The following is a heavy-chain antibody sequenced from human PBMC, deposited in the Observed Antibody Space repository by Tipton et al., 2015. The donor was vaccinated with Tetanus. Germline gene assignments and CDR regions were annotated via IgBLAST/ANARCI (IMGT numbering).Heavy chain of an antibody. CDR3: ARGGIAAAGGGLDY. CDR2: IYYTGNT. Sequence: TLSLTCTVSGGSIRSGGYYWSWIRQHPVKGLEWIGYIYYTGNTYYNPSLKSRLTISVDTSKNQFSLKLNSVTAADTAVYYCARGGIAAAGGGLDYWGQGTLVTVSS. CDR1: GGSIRSGGYY. D-gene: IGHD6-13*01. V-gene: IGHV4-31*03. J-gene: IGHJ4*02.